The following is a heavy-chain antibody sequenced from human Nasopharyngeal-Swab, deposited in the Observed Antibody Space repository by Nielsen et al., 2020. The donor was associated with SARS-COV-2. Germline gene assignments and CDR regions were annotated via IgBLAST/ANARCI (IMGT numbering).Heavy chain of an antibody. CDR3: AKMRVAGLFDY. J-gene: IGHJ4*02. V-gene: IGHV1-3*01. D-gene: IGHD6-19*01. CDR2: INAGNGNT. Sequence: WVRQAPGQRLEWMGWINAGNGNTKYSQKFQGRVTMTRDTSTSTVYMELSSLRSEDTAVYYCAKMRVAGLFDYWGQGTLVTVSS.